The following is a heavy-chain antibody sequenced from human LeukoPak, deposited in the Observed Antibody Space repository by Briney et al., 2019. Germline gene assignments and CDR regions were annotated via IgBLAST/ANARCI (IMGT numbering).Heavy chain of an antibody. Sequence: PSETLSLTCAVSGGSISSGGYCWSWIRQPPGKGLEWIGYIYHSGSTYYNPSLKSRVTISVDRSKNRFSLKLSSVTAADTAVYYCARLVAATGNFDYWGQGTLGTVSS. CDR1: GGSISSGGYC. CDR2: IYHSGST. D-gene: IGHD6-13*01. J-gene: IGHJ4*02. CDR3: ARLVAATGNFDY. V-gene: IGHV4-30-2*01.